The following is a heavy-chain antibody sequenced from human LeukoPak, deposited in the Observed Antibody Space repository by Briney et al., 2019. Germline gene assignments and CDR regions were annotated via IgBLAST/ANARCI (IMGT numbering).Heavy chain of an antibody. CDR2: ISGSGGRT. CDR3: TREGYYGSGSSPTYYFDY. J-gene: IGHJ4*02. D-gene: IGHD3-10*01. Sequence: GGSLRLSCTASGFTFSSYAMSWVRQAPGKGLEWVSGISGSGGRTYYADSVKGRFTISRDNSKNTVYLQMNSLRVEDTAVYYCTREGYYGSGSSPTYYFDYWGQGTLVTVSS. V-gene: IGHV3-23*01. CDR1: GFTFSSYA.